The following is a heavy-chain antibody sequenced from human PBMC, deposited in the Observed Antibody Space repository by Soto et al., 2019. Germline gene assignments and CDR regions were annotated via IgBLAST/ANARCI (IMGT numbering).Heavy chain of an antibody. V-gene: IGHV1-69*01. J-gene: IGHJ4*02. CDR1: GGTFSSYS. CDR2: IIPIFGTA. Sequence: QVQLVQSGAEVKKPGSSVQVSCKASGGTFSSYSINWVRQAPGQGLEWMGEIIPIFGTAHYAQKFQGRVTITADESTSTAYMELSSLRSEDTAVYYCARDGGRHSGGIDYWGQGTLVTVSS. CDR3: ARDGGRHSGGIDY. D-gene: IGHD1-26*01.